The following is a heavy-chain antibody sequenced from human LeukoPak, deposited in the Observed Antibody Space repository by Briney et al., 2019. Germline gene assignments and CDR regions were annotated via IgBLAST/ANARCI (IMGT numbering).Heavy chain of an antibody. J-gene: IGHJ5*02. Sequence: GGSLRLSCAASGFTFSSYAMSWVRQAPGKGLEWVSAISGSGGSTYYADSVKGRFTIPRDNSKNTLYLQMNSLRAEDTAVYYCVKTSGKGVPNWFDPWGQGTLVTVSS. CDR1: GFTFSSYA. D-gene: IGHD3-10*01. CDR3: VKTSGKGVPNWFDP. V-gene: IGHV3-23*01. CDR2: ISGSGGST.